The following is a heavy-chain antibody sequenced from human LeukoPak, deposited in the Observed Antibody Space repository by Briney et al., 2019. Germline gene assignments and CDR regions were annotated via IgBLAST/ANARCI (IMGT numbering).Heavy chain of an antibody. CDR3: TRRGRNNWGEGNDY. Sequence: PSETLSLTCTVSGGSISSYYWSWIRQPPGKGLEWIGYINDSGSTNSNPSLKSRVTISVDTCKNQFSQKLSSVTAADTAVYYCTRRGRNNWGEGNDYWGQGTLVTVSS. J-gene: IGHJ4*02. D-gene: IGHD1-1*01. CDR1: GGSISSYY. CDR2: INDSGST. V-gene: IGHV4-59*08.